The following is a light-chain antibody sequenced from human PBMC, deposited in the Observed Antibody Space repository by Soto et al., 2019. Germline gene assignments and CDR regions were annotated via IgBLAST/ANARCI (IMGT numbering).Light chain of an antibody. J-gene: IGLJ1*01. V-gene: IGLV2-14*01. CDR2: EVG. CDR1: SSDVGGYKF. CDR3: GSYTGSIYV. Sequence: QSALTQPASVSGSPGQSITISCTGTSSDVGGYKFVSWYQQHPGKAPKLMIYEVGNRPSGVSSRFSDSKSGNTASLTISGLQAEDEADYYCGSYTGSIYVFGTGTKVTVL.